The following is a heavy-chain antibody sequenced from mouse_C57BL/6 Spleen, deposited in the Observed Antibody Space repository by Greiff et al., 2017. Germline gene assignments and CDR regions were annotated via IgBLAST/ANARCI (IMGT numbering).Heavy chain of an antibody. V-gene: IGHV14-2*01. CDR1: GFTFTDYW. CDR2: IDPGDGDT. D-gene: IGHD1-1*01. Sequence: VQLQQSGAELVKPGASVKMSCTASGFTFTDYWMHWVKQRPEQGLEWIGRIDPGDGDTKYTAKFQGKATITADTSSNTAYLQLSSLTSEDTAVYYCASVCSGYMDVWGKGTTVTVSS. J-gene: IGHJ1*03. CDR3: ASVCSGYMDV.